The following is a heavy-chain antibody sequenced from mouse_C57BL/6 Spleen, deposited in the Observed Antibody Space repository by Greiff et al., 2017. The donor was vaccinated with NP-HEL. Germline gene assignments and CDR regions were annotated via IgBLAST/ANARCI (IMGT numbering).Heavy chain of an antibody. Sequence: EVQLQQSGPELVKPGDSVKISCKASGYSFTGYFMNWVMQSPGQSLEWIGRINPYNGDTFYNQKFKGKATLTVDKSSSTAHMGLRSLTSEDSAVYYCARSEGFITTGYFDYWGQGTTLTVSS. V-gene: IGHV1-20*01. D-gene: IGHD1-1*01. CDR3: ARSEGFITTGYFDY. CDR1: GYSFTGYF. CDR2: INPYNGDT. J-gene: IGHJ2*01.